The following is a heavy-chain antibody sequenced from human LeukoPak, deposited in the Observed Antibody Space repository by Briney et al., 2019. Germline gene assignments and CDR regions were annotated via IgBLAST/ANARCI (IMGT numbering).Heavy chain of an antibody. Sequence: RAGGSLRLSCAASGFTFRTSAFSWVRQSPGRGLEWVSTVGTDSDTYYADSVKGRFTISRDNSKNTVCLQMTGLRADDTAIYYCAKKTPGILPFDSCGQGTLVTVS. CDR3: AKKTPGILPFDS. CDR2: VGTDSDT. V-gene: IGHV3-23*01. CDR1: GFTFRTSA. D-gene: IGHD6-13*01. J-gene: IGHJ4*02.